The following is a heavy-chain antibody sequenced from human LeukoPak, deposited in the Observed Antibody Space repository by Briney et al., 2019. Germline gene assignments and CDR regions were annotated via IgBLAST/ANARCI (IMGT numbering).Heavy chain of an antibody. CDR3: SKKTPGNYPYDY. V-gene: IGHV3-23*01. CDR2: SGNAGDP. D-gene: IGHD3-22*01. Sequence: GGSLRLFCAASGLTFDVSAMNWVRQARGKGLEWVSASGNAGDPYYADSVKGLLAISRDNSKKMLFLQMTSLRAEDTAVYYCSKKTPGNYPYDYWGQGTLVTVSP. J-gene: IGHJ4*02. CDR1: GLTFDVSA.